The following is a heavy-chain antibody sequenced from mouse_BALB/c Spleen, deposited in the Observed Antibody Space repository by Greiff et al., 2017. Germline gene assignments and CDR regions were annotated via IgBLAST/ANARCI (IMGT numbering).Heavy chain of an antibody. V-gene: IGHV3-2*02. CDR2: ISYSGST. J-gene: IGHJ3*01. D-gene: IGHD2-3*01. Sequence: EVHLVESGPGLVKPSQSLSLTCTVTGYSITSDYAWNWIRQFPGNKLEWMGYISYSGSTSYNPSLKSRISITRDTSKNQFFLQLNSVTTEDTATYYCARGGDGYYFAYWGQGTLVTVSA. CDR3: ARGGDGYYFAY. CDR1: GYSITSDYA.